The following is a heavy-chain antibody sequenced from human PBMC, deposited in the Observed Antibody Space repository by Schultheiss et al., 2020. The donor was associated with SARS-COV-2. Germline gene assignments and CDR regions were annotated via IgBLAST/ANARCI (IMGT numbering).Heavy chain of an antibody. D-gene: IGHD2-15*01. CDR3: ARDYCSGGSCQRGRFDY. CDR2: IYYSGST. CDR1: GGSISSYY. V-gene: IGHV4-59*12. Sequence: SETLSLTCTVSGGSISSYYWSWIRQPPGKGLEWIGYIYYSGSTNYNPSLKSRVTMSVDTSKNQFSLKLSSVTAADTAVYYCARDYCSGGSCQRGRFDYWGQGTLVTVSS. J-gene: IGHJ4*02.